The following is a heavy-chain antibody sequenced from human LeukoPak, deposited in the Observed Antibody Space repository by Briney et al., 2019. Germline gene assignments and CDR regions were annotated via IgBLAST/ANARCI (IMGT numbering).Heavy chain of an antibody. CDR3: AKVWGSYSTGYLDY. Sequence: GGSLRLSCAASRFTFSSYAMNWVRQAPGRGLEWVSAISGSGGSIYYTDSVKGRFTISRDNSKNTLFLQMNSLRAEDTAVYYCAKVWGSYSTGYLDYWGQGTLVTVSS. D-gene: IGHD1-26*01. CDR2: ISGSGGSI. V-gene: IGHV3-23*01. J-gene: IGHJ4*02. CDR1: RFTFSSYA.